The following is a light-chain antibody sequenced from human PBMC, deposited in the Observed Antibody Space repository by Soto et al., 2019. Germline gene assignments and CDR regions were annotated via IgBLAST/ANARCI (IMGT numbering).Light chain of an antibody. V-gene: IGLV1-47*01. CDR2: RNN. CDR3: AALDDSLSGYVV. J-gene: IGLJ2*01. Sequence: QSVLTQPPSASGTPGQRVTISCSGSSSNIGSNYVYWYQQLPRTAPKLLIYRNNQRPSGVPDRFSGSKSGPSASLAISGLRSEDESDYYCAALDDSLSGYVVFGGGTKLTVL. CDR1: SSNIGSNY.